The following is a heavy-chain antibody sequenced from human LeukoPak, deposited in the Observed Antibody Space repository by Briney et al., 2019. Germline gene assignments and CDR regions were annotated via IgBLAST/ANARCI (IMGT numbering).Heavy chain of an antibody. CDR3: ARGPPYIVVVTAIGFFDS. CDR2: IYRSGAT. Sequence: PSETLSLTCTVSGDSFSSNNYWTWVRQHPGNGLEWIGEIYRSGATNYNPSLKSRVTISVDTSKNQFSLKLSSVTAADTAVYYCARGPPYIVVVTAIGFFDSWGQGTLVTVSS. J-gene: IGHJ4*02. CDR1: GDSFSSNNY. D-gene: IGHD2-21*02. V-gene: IGHV4-4*02.